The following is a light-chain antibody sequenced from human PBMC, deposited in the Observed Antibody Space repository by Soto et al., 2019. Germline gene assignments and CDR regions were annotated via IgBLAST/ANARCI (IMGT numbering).Light chain of an antibody. CDR1: QSVTNN. Sequence: EIVLTQSPSTLSLSPLERSTLSFRASQSVTNNLAWYQQKSGQPPRLLIFDASNRATGVPARFSGSGSGTDFTLTISRLEPEDFAVYFCQQYGSSVKTFGQGTKVDIK. J-gene: IGKJ1*01. CDR2: DAS. CDR3: QQYGSSVKT. V-gene: IGKV3-20*01.